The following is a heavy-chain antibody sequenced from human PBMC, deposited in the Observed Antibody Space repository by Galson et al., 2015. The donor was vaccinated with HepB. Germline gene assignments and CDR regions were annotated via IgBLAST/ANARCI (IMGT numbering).Heavy chain of an antibody. CDR3: AKGGNWDSRYFDY. Sequence: SLRLSCAASGFTFSTYAMNWVRQAPGKGLEWVSVISGDTAKIFHADSVKGRFTISRDNSMNTVNLQMDSLRAEDTAVYYCAKGGNWDSRYFDYWGQGSLVTVSS. V-gene: IGHV3-23*01. CDR1: GFTFSTYA. D-gene: IGHD7-27*01. J-gene: IGHJ4*02. CDR2: ISGDTAKI.